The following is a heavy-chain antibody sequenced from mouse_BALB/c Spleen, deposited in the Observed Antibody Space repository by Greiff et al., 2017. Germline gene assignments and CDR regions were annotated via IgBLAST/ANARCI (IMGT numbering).Heavy chain of an antibody. CDR2: ISYSGST. CDR3: ARSPSYDGYYYFDY. V-gene: IGHV3-8*02. CDR1: GDSITSGY. D-gene: IGHD2-3*01. J-gene: IGHJ2*01. Sequence: EVKLQESGPSLVKPSQTLSLTCCVTGDSITSGYWNWIRKFPGNKLEYMGYISYSGSTYYNPSLKSRISITRDTSKNQYYLQLNSVTTEDTATYYCARSPSYDGYYYFDYWGQGTTLTVSS.